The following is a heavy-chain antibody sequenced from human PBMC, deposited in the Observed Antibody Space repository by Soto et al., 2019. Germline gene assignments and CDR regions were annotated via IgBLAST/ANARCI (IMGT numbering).Heavy chain of an antibody. Sequence: QVQLVESGGGVVQPGRSLRLSCAASGFTFSSYAMHWVRQAPGKGLEWVTVISYDGSNKYYADSVKGRFTISRDNSKNPLYLQMNSLRAEDTAVYYCARDWRQFDYWGQGTLVTVSS. CDR3: ARDWRQFDY. CDR2: ISYDGSNK. V-gene: IGHV3-30-3*01. CDR1: GFTFSSYA. D-gene: IGHD6-25*01. J-gene: IGHJ4*02.